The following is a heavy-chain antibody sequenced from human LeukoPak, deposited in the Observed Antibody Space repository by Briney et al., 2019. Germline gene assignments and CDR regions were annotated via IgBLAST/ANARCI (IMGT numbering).Heavy chain of an antibody. V-gene: IGHV3-23*01. Sequence: QPGGSLRLSCAASGFTFSSYAMSWVRQAPGRGLEWVSAISGSGSRTYYADSVKGRFTISRDNSKNTLYLQMSSLRTEDTAVYYCTREYSSGWPFDFWGQGTLVTVSS. CDR3: TREYSSGWPFDF. D-gene: IGHD6-19*01. CDR2: ISGSGSRT. CDR1: GFTFSSYA. J-gene: IGHJ4*02.